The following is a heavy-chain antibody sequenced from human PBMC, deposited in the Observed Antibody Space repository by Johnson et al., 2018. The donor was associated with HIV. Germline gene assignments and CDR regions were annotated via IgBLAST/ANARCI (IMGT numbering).Heavy chain of an antibody. CDR3: ASDSYDTTGQQQDAFDI. D-gene: IGHD3-22*01. Sequence: VQLVESGGGVVQPGRSLRLSCAASGFTFSSYWMHWVRQAPGKGLEWISYISSSRSTIYYADSVKGRFTISRDNAKKSLHLQMNSLRAEDPAVYYCASDSYDTTGQQQDAFDIWGQGTMVTVSS. CDR2: ISSSRSTI. J-gene: IGHJ3*02. CDR1: GFTFSSYW. V-gene: IGHV3-48*04.